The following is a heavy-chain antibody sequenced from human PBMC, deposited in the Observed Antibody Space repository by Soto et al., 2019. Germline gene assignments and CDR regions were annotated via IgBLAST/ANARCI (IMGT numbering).Heavy chain of an antibody. V-gene: IGHV3-30*18. CDR1: GFTFSSYG. CDR3: AKDHRHYYDSSGYPYYFDY. D-gene: IGHD3-22*01. J-gene: IGHJ4*02. CDR2: ISYDGSNK. Sequence: LRLSCAASGFTFSSYGMHWVRQAPGKGLEWVAVISYDGSNKYYADSVKGRFTISRDNSKNTLYLQMNSLRAEDTAVYYCAKDHRHYYDSSGYPYYFDYWGQGTLVTVSS.